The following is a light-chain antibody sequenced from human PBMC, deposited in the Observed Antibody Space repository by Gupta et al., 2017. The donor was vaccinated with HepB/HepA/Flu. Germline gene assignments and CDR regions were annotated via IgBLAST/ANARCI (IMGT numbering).Light chain of an antibody. J-gene: IGLJ3*02. V-gene: IGLV2-23*02. CDR1: RSDVGSYNL. CDR2: EVN. CDR3: CSYAGDSIVL. Sequence: QSALTQPASVSGSPGQSLTISCTGSRSDVGSYNLVSWYQQHPGKAPKLMIYEVNKRPSGVSNRFFGSKSGNTASLTIYGLQAEDEADYFCCSYAGDSIVLFGGGTKLTVL.